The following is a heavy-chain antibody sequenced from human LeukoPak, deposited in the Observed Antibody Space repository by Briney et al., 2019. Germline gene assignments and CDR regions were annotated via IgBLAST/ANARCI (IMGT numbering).Heavy chain of an antibody. Sequence: EGPLRLSCAASGFTFSSYWMSWVRQAPGKGLEWVANIKQDGSEKYYVDSVKGRFTISRDNAKNSLYLQMNSLRAEDTAVYYCATVRIYYDSSGYYYYFDYWGQGTLVTVSS. D-gene: IGHD3-22*01. J-gene: IGHJ4*02. CDR2: IKQDGSEK. CDR3: ATVRIYYDSSGYYYYFDY. V-gene: IGHV3-7*01. CDR1: GFTFSSYW.